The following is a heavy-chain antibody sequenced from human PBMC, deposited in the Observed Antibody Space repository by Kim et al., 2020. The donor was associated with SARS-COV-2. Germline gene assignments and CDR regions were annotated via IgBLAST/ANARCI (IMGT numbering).Heavy chain of an antibody. CDR3: ARDETGGSYYRPGWFDP. Sequence: KGRFTISRDNSKNTLYLQMNSPRAEDTAVYYCARDETGGSYYRPGWFDPWGQGTLVTVSS. J-gene: IGHJ5*02. D-gene: IGHD1-26*01. V-gene: IGHV3-30*01.